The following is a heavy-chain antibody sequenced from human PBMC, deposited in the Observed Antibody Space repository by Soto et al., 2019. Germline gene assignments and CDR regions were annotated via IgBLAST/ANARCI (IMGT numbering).Heavy chain of an antibody. CDR1: GGDFSGYS. CDR2: IDHGGST. J-gene: IGHJ5*02. CDR3: ARGPSATVRGVFTA. Sequence: SETLSLTCAVYGGDFSGYSWTWIRPPPGKGPEWIGEIDHGGSTTYNPSLKSRVTISVDTSKNQFSLKLGSVTAADTAVYYCARGPSATVRGVFTAWGQGTLVTVSS. D-gene: IGHD3-10*01. V-gene: IGHV4-34*01.